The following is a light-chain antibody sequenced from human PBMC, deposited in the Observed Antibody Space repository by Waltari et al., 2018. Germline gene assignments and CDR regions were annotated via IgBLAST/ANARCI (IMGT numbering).Light chain of an antibody. V-gene: IGKV1-39*01. CDR3: QQTYSTWT. Sequence: DIQMTQSPSSLSASVGDRVTITCRASQSISNNLNWYQQKPGKAPKLLIYATSVLQSGVPSRFSGRGSVTDFTLTISILQPEDFATYYCQQTYSTWTFGQGTAVEIK. CDR2: ATS. J-gene: IGKJ1*01. CDR1: QSISNN.